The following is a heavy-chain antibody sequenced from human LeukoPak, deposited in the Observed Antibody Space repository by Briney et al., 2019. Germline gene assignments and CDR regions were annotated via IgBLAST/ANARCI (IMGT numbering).Heavy chain of an antibody. Sequence: GGSLRLSCVISAFTFGSNWMSWVRQAPGKGLEWVANIEQDGSKKSYVDSVKGRFTISRDNAKNSLYLQMNSLRAEDTAIYYCTRVGYIDEGIDYWGQGTLVTVSS. CDR3: TRVGYIDEGIDY. D-gene: IGHD5-24*01. J-gene: IGHJ4*02. V-gene: IGHV3-7*04. CDR2: IEQDGSKK. CDR1: AFTFGSNW.